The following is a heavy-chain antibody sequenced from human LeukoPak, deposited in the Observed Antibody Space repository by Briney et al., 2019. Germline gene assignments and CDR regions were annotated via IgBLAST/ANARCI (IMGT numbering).Heavy chain of an antibody. J-gene: IGHJ4*02. CDR3: ASSITMIVVAGRAFDY. Sequence: SVKVSCKASGGTFSSYAISWVRQAPGQGLEWMGGIIPIFGTANYAQKFQGRVTITTDESTSTAYIELSSLRSEDTAVYYCASSITMIVVAGRAFDYWGQGTLVTVSS. V-gene: IGHV1-69*05. D-gene: IGHD3-22*01. CDR1: GGTFSSYA. CDR2: IIPIFGTA.